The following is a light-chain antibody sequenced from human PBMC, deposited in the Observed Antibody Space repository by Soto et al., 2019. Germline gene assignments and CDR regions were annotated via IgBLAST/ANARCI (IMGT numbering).Light chain of an antibody. CDR3: QQYGPSPFT. Sequence: EIVLTQSPGTLSLSPGQRATLSCRASQSVSSNYLAWYQQKPGQAHRLRIYGASSRAAGIPDRFSGSGSGTEFTLTISRREPEDFGVYSCQQYGPSPFTFGPGTKVDIK. V-gene: IGKV3-20*01. CDR2: GAS. CDR1: QSVSSNY. J-gene: IGKJ3*01.